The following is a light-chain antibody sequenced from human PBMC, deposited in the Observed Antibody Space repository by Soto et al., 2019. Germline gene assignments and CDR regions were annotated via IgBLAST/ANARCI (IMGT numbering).Light chain of an antibody. CDR3: RQRNIYPRP. V-gene: IGKV1-17*01. CDR1: QCISND. CDR2: AAS. Sequence: DIQMTQSPSSLSASVGDRVTITCRASQCISNDLGWYQQKPGKAPKRLIYAASSLQSGVPSRFSGSGSGTEFTLPIRSLQPEDFATYYWRQRNIYPRPFGQGTNVEIQ. J-gene: IGKJ1*01.